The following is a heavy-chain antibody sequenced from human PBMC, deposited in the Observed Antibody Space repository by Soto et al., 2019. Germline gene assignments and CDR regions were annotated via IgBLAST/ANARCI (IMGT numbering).Heavy chain of an antibody. J-gene: IGHJ6*02. CDR2: ISSSSSTI. CDR1: GFTFSSYS. CDR3: AKGRSYYYYYGVDV. V-gene: IGHV3-48*01. Sequence: AGSLRLSCAASGFTFSSYSMNWVRQAPGKGLEWVSYISSSSSTIYYADSVKGRFTISRDNAKNSLYLQMNSLRAEDTVLYYCAKGRSYYYYYGVDVWGQGTTVTVSS.